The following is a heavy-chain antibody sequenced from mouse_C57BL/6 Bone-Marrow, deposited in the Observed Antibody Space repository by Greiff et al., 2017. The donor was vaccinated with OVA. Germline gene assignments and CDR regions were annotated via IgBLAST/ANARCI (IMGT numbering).Heavy chain of an antibody. Sequence: VQLKQSGPELVKPGASVKIPCKASGYTFTDYNMDWVKQSHGKSLEWIGDINPNNGGTIYNQKFKGKATLTVDKSSSTAYMELRSLTSEDTAVYYCARTYYYPAWFAYWGQGTLVTVSA. CDR3: ARTYYYPAWFAY. D-gene: IGHD2-10*01. J-gene: IGHJ3*01. CDR2: INPNNGGT. V-gene: IGHV1-18*01. CDR1: GYTFTDYN.